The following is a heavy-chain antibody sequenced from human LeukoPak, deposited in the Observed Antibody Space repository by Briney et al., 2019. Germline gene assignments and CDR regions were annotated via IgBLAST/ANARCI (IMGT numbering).Heavy chain of an antibody. V-gene: IGHV3-23*01. CDR1: GFRFNNYA. Sequence: GGSLRLSCTASGFRFNNYAMNWVRQAPGKGLEWVSVISGGGSSTNYADSVKGRFTISRENSKNTLYLQMNSLRAEDTAVYYCAHTDSYYFDSGMVSWGQGALVTVSS. CDR3: AHTDSYYFDSGMVS. CDR2: ISGGGSST. D-gene: IGHD3-22*01. J-gene: IGHJ5*02.